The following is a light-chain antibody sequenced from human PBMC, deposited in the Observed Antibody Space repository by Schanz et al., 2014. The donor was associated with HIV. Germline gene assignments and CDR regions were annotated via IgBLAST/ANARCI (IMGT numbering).Light chain of an antibody. Sequence: EIVMTQSPATLSVSPGERATLSCRASQSVSSNLAWYQQKPGQAPRLLIYGISIRATGSPDRFSGSGSGTDFTLTISRLEPEDFAVYYCQQYDTSPPWTFGQGTRVEIK. CDR3: QQYDTSPPWT. J-gene: IGKJ1*01. V-gene: IGKV3-20*01. CDR1: QSVSSN. CDR2: GIS.